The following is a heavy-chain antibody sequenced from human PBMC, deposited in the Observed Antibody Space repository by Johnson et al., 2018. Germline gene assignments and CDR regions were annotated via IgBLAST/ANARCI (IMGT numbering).Heavy chain of an antibody. CDR2: ISSDGTNE. CDR3: APINWHFPETFDY. CDR1: GFTFSNFG. D-gene: IGHD1-7*01. V-gene: IGHV3-30*03. J-gene: IGHJ4*02. Sequence: QVQLVESGGGVVQPGRSLRLSCTASGFTFSNFGMHWVRQAPGKGPEWVAVISSDGTNEYYADSVKGRFTISRDNSKNTLYLQMNSLRAEDTAIYYCAPINWHFPETFDYWGQGTLVTVSS.